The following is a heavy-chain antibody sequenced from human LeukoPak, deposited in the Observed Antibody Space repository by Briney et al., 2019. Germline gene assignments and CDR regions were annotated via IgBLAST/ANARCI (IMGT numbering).Heavy chain of an antibody. CDR2: IYPGDSDT. CDR1: GYSFSSYW. D-gene: IGHD4-11*01. V-gene: IGHV5-51*01. Sequence: GESLKISCKGSGYSFSSYWIAWVRQMPGKGLEWMGIIYPGDSDTRYSPSFQGQVTISADKSISTAYLQWSSLKASDTAMYYCARTVNKWFDPWGQGTLVSVSS. CDR3: ARTVNKWFDP. J-gene: IGHJ5*02.